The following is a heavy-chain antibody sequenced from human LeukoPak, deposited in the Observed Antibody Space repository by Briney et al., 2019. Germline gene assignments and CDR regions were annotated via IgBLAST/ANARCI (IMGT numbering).Heavy chain of an antibody. J-gene: IGHJ4*02. CDR1: GGTFSSYA. CDR3: ARSRIVATPLGYFDY. Sequence: SVKVSCKASGGTFSSYAISWVRQAPGQGLEWMGGIIPIFGTANYAQKFQGRATITADKSTSTAYMELSSLRSEDTAVYYCARSRIVATPLGYFDYWGQGTLVTVSS. CDR2: IIPIFGTA. D-gene: IGHD5-12*01. V-gene: IGHV1-69*06.